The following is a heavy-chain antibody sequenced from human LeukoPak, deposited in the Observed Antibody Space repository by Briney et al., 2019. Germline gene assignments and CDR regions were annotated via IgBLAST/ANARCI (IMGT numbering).Heavy chain of an antibody. CDR1: GFTFSSYG. V-gene: IGHV3-48*04. CDR2: ISSSGSTI. CDR3: ARPGSYVNDY. Sequence: PGISLRLSCAASGFTFSSYGMHWVRQAPGKGREWVPYISSSGSTIYYADSVKGRFTISRDNANNSLYLQMNSLRAEDTAVYYCARPGSYVNDYWGQGTLVTVSS. J-gene: IGHJ4*02. D-gene: IGHD1-26*01.